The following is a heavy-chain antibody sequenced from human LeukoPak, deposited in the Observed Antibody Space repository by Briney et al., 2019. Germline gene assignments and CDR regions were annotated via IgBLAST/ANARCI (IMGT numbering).Heavy chain of an antibody. CDR3: AKDPGSYFDY. Sequence: GGSLRLSCAASGFTFNSYAMSWVRQAPGKGLEWVSAISGSGGSTYYADSVKGRFAISRDNSKNTLYLQMNSLRAEDTAVYYCAKDPGSYFDYWGQGTLVTVSS. V-gene: IGHV3-23*01. CDR1: GFTFNSYA. D-gene: IGHD3-10*01. J-gene: IGHJ4*02. CDR2: ISGSGGST.